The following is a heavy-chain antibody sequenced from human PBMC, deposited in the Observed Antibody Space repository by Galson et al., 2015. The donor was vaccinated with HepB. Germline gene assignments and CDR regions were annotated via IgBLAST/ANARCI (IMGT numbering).Heavy chain of an antibody. V-gene: IGHV3-11*03. J-gene: IGHJ5*01. CDR3: ARSSGYGAGPFDS. CDR2: SSRRSDYE. Sequence: SLRLSCAASGFAFSDYYMTWIRQAPGEGLEWISYSSRRSDYENYADSVRGRFTISRDDAKSSLYLQMTTLRADDTAVYYCARSSGYGAGPFDSWGQATLLIVSS. CDR1: GFAFSDYY. D-gene: IGHD3-10*01.